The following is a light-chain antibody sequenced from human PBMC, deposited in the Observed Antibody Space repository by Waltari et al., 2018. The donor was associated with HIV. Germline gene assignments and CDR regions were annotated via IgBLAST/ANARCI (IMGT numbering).Light chain of an antibody. J-gene: IGLJ1*01. V-gene: IGLV2-8*01. CDR2: EVS. CDR1: SSDVGGYKY. Sequence: QSALTQPPSASGSPGQSVTISCTGTSSDVGGYKYVSWYQQHPGKAPKLMIYEVSKRPSGVPDRFSGSKSGNTASLTVSGLQAEDEADYYCSSYAGSNNLVFGTGTKVNVL. CDR3: SSYAGSNNLV.